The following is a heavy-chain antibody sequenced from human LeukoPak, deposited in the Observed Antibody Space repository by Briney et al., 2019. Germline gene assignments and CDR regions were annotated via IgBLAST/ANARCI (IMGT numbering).Heavy chain of an antibody. J-gene: IGHJ4*02. V-gene: IGHV4-4*02. CDR3: ARVRRDYDSSVYFKD. Sequence: GSLRLSCAASGFTFSSYWMSWVRQAPGKGLEWIGNIFYRGNTFYNPSLKSRVTISVNTSKNQFSLKLSSVTAADTAVYYCARVRRDYDSSVYFKDWGQGILVTVSS. CDR2: IFYRGNT. D-gene: IGHD3-22*01. CDR1: GFTFSSYW.